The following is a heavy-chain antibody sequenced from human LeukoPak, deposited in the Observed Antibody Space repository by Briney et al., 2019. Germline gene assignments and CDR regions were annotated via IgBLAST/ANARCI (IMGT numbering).Heavy chain of an antibody. CDR3: ASGEMATINPGAHFDY. D-gene: IGHD5-24*01. CDR1: GGTFSSYA. Sequence: SVKVSCKASGGTFSSYAISWVRQAPGQGLEWMGGIIPIFGTANYAQKFQGRVTITADESTSTAYMELSSLRSEDTAVYYCASGEMATINPGAHFDYWGQGTLVTVSS. V-gene: IGHV1-69*13. J-gene: IGHJ4*02. CDR2: IIPIFGTA.